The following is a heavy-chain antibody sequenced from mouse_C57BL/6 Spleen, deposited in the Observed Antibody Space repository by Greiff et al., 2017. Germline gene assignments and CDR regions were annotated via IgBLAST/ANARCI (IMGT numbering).Heavy chain of an antibody. CDR1: GYTFTSYW. CDR3: ARLRGYFDY. V-gene: IGHV1-64*01. Sequence: QVQLQQPGAELVKPGASVTLSCKASGYTFTSYWMHWVKQRPGQGLEWIGMIHPNSGSTNYNEKFKSKATLAVDKSSSTAYMQLSSLTSEDSAVYYCARLRGYFDYWGQGTTRTVSS. J-gene: IGHJ2*01. CDR2: IHPNSGST. D-gene: IGHD2-12*01.